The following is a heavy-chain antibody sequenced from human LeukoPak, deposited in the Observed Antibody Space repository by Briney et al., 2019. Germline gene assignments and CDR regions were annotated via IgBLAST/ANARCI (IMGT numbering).Heavy chain of an antibody. V-gene: IGHV3-30-3*01. D-gene: IGHD1-26*01. CDR2: ISYDGSNK. CDR3: AKGMGYFDY. Sequence: GGSLRLSCAASGFTFSSYAMHWVRQAPGKGLEWVAVISYDGSNKYYADSVKGRFTISRDNSKNTLYLQMNSLRAEDTAVYYCAKGMGYFDYWGQGTLVTVSS. J-gene: IGHJ4*02. CDR1: GFTFSSYA.